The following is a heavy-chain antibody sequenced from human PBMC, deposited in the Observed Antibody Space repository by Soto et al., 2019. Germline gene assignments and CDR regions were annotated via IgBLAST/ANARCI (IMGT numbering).Heavy chain of an antibody. CDR2: INYSGGT. J-gene: IGHJ3*02. CDR3: ARAGYIYGFNAFDI. Sequence: PSETLSLTCSVSGDSINSGNYYWSWIRQPPGKGLEWIGYINYSGGTNFNPSLRSRVTMSVDASKSQFSLKLTSVTAADTAVYYCARAGYIYGFNAFDIWGQGTMVTVSS. D-gene: IGHD5-18*01. V-gene: IGHV4-61*01. CDR1: GDSINSGNYY.